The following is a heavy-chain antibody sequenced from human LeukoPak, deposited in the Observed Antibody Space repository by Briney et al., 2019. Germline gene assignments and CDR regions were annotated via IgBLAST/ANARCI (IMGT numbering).Heavy chain of an antibody. CDR2: ISYDGSNK. J-gene: IGHJ4*02. D-gene: IGHD3-16*02. V-gene: IGHV3-30*03. CDR3: ARDGAGDYVWGSYRSIDY. Sequence: GGSLRLSCAASGFTFSSYGMHWVRQAPGKGLEWVAVISYDGSNKYYADSVKGRFTISRDNSKNTLYLQMNSLRAEDTAVYYCARDGAGDYVWGSYRSIDYWGQGTLVTVSS. CDR1: GFTFSSYG.